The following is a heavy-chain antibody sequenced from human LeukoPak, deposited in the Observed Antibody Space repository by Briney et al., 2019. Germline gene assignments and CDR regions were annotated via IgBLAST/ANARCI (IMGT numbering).Heavy chain of an antibody. V-gene: IGHV1-69*13. D-gene: IGHD6-6*01. J-gene: IGHJ5*02. CDR2: IIPIFGTA. Sequence: SVKVSCKASGYTFTSYAISWVRQAPGQGLEWMGGIIPIFGTANYAQKFQGRVTITADASTSTAYMELSSLRSEDTAVYYCAGQQRSFYSSSSPWGQGTLVTVSS. CDR3: AGQQRSFYSSSSP. CDR1: GYTFTSYA.